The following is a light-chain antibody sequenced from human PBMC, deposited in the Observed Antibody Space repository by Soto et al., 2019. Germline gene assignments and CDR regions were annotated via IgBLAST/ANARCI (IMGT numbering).Light chain of an antibody. V-gene: IGLV2-14*02. Sequence: QSALTQPASVSGSPGQSITISCTGTSSDVGSYNLVSWYQQYPGKAPKLMIYEVSYRPSGVYNRFSGSKSGNTASLTISGLQAEAEADYYCSSFTTSSTRVFGTVTKLTVL. CDR2: EVS. CDR1: SSDVGSYNL. J-gene: IGLJ1*01. CDR3: SSFTTSSTRV.